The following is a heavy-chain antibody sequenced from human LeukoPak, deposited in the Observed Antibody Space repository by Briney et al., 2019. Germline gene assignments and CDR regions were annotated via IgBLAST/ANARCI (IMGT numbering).Heavy chain of an antibody. CDR1: GFTFSSYA. Sequence: PGGSLRLSCAASGFTFSSYAMSWVRQAPGKGLEWVSYISSSSSTIYYADSVKGRFTISRDNAKNSLYLQMNSLRAEDTAVYYCARVEDYDYVWGSYRLFDYWGQGTLVTVSS. J-gene: IGHJ4*02. D-gene: IGHD3-16*02. CDR2: ISSSSSTI. V-gene: IGHV3-48*01. CDR3: ARVEDYDYVWGSYRLFDY.